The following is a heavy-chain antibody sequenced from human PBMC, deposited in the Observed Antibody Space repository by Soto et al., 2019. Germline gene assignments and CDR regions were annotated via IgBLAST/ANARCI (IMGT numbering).Heavy chain of an antibody. J-gene: IGHJ2*01. V-gene: IGHV3-23*01. CDR2: ISGSGGST. Sequence: EVQLLESGGGLVQPGGSLRLSCAASGFTFSSYAMSWVRQAPGKGLEWVSAISGSGGSTYYADSVKGRFTISRDNSKNTRDLQMNSLRAEDTAVYYCATPYCSGGSCYSHWYFDLWGRGTLVTVSS. D-gene: IGHD2-15*01. CDR1: GFTFSSYA. CDR3: ATPYCSGGSCYSHWYFDL.